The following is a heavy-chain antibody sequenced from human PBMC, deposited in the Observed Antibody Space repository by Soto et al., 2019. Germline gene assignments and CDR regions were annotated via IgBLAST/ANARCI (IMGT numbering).Heavy chain of an antibody. CDR2: ISGSGGSA. CDR3: AKLQAYSYGPGAYFEY. J-gene: IGHJ4*02. Sequence: PXGSLRLSCAASGXTFSSYSMSWVRQAPGKGLELVSAISGSGGSADYVDSVKGRFNIPRENSKNTLYLQMNSLRAEETALYYCAKLQAYSYGPGAYFEYWGQGTLGTVSS. D-gene: IGHD5-18*01. CDR1: GXTFSSYS. V-gene: IGHV3-23*01.